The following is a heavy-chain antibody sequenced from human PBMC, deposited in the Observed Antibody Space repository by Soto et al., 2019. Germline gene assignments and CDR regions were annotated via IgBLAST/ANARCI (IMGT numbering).Heavy chain of an antibody. J-gene: IGHJ6*02. CDR3: ARSIVVVVAADYYYGMGV. D-gene: IGHD2-15*01. CDR1: GGSVSSGSYY. V-gene: IGHV4-61*01. CDR2: IYYSGST. Sequence: SETLSLTCTVSGGSVSSGSYYWSWIRQPPGKGLEWIGYIYYSGSTNYNPSLKSRVTISVDTSKNQFSLKLSSVTAADTAVYYCARSIVVVVAADYYYGMGVWGQGTTVTVSS.